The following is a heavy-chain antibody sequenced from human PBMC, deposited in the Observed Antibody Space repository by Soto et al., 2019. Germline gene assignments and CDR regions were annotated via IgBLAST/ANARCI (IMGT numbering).Heavy chain of an antibody. Sequence: EVQLVESGGGLVQPGGSLRLSCAASGFTFSSYWMHWVRQAPGKGLVWVSRINSDESSTSYADSVKGRFTISRDNAKNTLYMQMNSLRVEDTAVYYCARTVTMVRGHGMDVWGQGTTVTVSS. CDR2: INSDESST. J-gene: IGHJ6*02. D-gene: IGHD3-10*01. V-gene: IGHV3-74*01. CDR3: ARTVTMVRGHGMDV. CDR1: GFTFSSYW.